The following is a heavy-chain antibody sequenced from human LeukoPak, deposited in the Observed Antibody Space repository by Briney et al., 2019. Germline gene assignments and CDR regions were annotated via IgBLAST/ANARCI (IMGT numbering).Heavy chain of an antibody. CDR2: IYTSGST. Sequence: SQTLSLTCTVSGGSISSGSYYWSWIRQPAGKGLEWIGRIYTSGSTNYNPSLKSRVTISVDTSKNQFSLKLSSVTAADTAVYYCARFVRGWPFDYWGQGTLVTVSS. J-gene: IGHJ4*02. CDR1: GGSISSGSYY. V-gene: IGHV4-61*02. D-gene: IGHD6-19*01. CDR3: ARFVRGWPFDY.